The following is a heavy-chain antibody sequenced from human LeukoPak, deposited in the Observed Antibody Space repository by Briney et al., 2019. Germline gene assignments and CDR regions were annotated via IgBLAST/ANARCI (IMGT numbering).Heavy chain of an antibody. D-gene: IGHD3-22*01. CDR1: DYTFSSFG. CDR3: ARPLPYYYDSSGRYAFDI. V-gene: IGHV1-18*01. Sequence: ASVKVSFKASDYTFSSFGISWLRQAPGQGLEWMGWISAYNGDTNSAQKLQGRVTMTTDTSTSTAYMELRSLRSDDTAVYYCARPLPYYYDSSGRYAFDIWGQGTMVTVSS. CDR2: ISAYNGDT. J-gene: IGHJ3*02.